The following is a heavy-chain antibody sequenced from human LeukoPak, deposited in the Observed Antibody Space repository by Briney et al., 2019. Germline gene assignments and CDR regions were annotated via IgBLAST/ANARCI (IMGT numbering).Heavy chain of an antibody. V-gene: IGHV3-21*01. CDR1: GLTFSSYS. D-gene: IGHD3-10*01. CDR3: ARDKLLWFGELLPDYYYYGMDV. Sequence: GGSLRLSCAASGLTFSSYSMNWVRQAPGKGLEWVSSISSSSSYIYYADSVKGRFTISRDNAKNSLYLQMNSLRAEDTAVYYCARDKLLWFGELLPDYYYYGMDVWGQGTTVTVSS. CDR2: ISSSSSYI. J-gene: IGHJ6*02.